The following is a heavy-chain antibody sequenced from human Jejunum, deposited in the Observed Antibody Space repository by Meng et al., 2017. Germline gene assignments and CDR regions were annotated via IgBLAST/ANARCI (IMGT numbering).Heavy chain of an antibody. CDR3: ARAIRERYFDS. V-gene: IGHV4-4*02. CDR2: VWPSGAT. CDR1: GVSTTAPFY. J-gene: IGHJ4*02. D-gene: IGHD1-14*01. Sequence: QVPRQGSGPGLVKPSGTLSLTCTVSGVSTTAPFYWTWIRQAPGKGLEWIGEVWPSGATYYNPSLSSRITISIDTSNNQFSLEVAFLTAADTAVYYCARAIRERYFDSWGQGTLVTVSS.